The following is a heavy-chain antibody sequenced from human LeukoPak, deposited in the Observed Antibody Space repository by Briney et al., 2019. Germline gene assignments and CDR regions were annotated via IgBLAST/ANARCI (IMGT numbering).Heavy chain of an antibody. CDR2: IRQDGSGK. J-gene: IGHJ4*02. CDR1: GFTFSDYW. V-gene: IGHV3-7*01. Sequence: GGSLRLSCAASGFTFSDYWMSWVRQAPGKGLEWVANIRQDGSGKYYVDFVRGRFTISRDNAKNSLYLQMNSLRAEDTAVYYCARRYFDYWGQGTLVTVSS. CDR3: ARRYFDY.